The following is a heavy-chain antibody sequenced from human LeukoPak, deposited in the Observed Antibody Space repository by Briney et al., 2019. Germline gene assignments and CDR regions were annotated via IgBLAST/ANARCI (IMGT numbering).Heavy chain of an antibody. CDR2: IFTSGST. D-gene: IGHD6-19*01. Sequence: PSRTLSLTCNLSGGSLTSGRYYWSWIRLPAGRGLEWIERIFTSGSTNYNPSPKSRVTISLDTSKNQFSLKLSSVTAADMAVYYCATIAVAGHFDYWGQGTLVTVSS. V-gene: IGHV4-61*02. CDR1: GGSLTSGRYY. J-gene: IGHJ4*02. CDR3: ATIAVAGHFDY.